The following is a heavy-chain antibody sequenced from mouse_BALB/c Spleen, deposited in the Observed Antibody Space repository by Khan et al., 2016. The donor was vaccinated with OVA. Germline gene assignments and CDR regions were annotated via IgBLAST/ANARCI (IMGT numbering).Heavy chain of an antibody. Sequence: VQLQESGPELVRPGVSVKISCKGSGYTFTDYAMYWVKQSHAKSLEWIGLISTYSGSTNYNQKFKGKVTMTVDKSSSDAYMELARLTSEDSAIYYCARPAYDGYYDYWGQGTALTVSS. J-gene: IGHJ2*01. D-gene: IGHD2-3*01. CDR3: ARPAYDGYYDY. CDR2: ISTYSGST. CDR1: GYTFTDYA. V-gene: IGHV1S137*01.